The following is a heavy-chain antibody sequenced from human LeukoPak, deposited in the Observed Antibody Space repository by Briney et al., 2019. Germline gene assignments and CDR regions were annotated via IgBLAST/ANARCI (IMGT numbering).Heavy chain of an antibody. CDR2: FDPEDGET. V-gene: IGHV1-24*01. CDR3: ARLEGSWYYFDY. Sequence: GASVKVSYKVSGYTLTELSMHWVRQAPGKGLEWMGGFDPEDGETIYAQKFQGRVTITADESTSTAYMELSSLRSEDTAVYYCARLEGSWYYFDYWGQGTLVTVSS. CDR1: GYTLTELS. D-gene: IGHD6-13*01. J-gene: IGHJ4*02.